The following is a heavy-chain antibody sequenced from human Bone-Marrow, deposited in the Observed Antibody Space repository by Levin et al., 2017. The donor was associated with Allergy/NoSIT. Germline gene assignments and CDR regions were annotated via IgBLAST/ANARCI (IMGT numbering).Heavy chain of an antibody. CDR2: INWNSDNL. D-gene: IGHD3-10*01. CDR1: GFTFDEYA. CDR3: ARGFDASGTQGHFDS. Sequence: SLKISCAASGFTFDEYAMYWVRQAPGKGLEWVSRINWNSDNLGYADSVEGRFTISRDNAKNSLYLEMNSLRVEDTALYYCARGFDASGTQGHFDSWGQGTLVTVSS. J-gene: IGHJ4*02. V-gene: IGHV3-9*01.